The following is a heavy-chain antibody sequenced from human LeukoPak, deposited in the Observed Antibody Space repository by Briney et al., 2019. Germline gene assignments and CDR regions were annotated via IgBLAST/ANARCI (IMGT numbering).Heavy chain of an antibody. D-gene: IGHD3-22*01. CDR3: ARARGLGNYYDSSGPPRRAFDI. J-gene: IGHJ3*02. V-gene: IGHV4-59*01. Sequence: SETLSLTCTVSGGSISSYYWSWIRQPPGKGLEWIGYIYYSGSTNYNPSLKSRVTISVDTSKNQFSLKLSSVTAADTAVYYCARARGLGNYYDSSGPPRRAFDIWGQGTMVAVSS. CDR2: IYYSGST. CDR1: GGSISSYY.